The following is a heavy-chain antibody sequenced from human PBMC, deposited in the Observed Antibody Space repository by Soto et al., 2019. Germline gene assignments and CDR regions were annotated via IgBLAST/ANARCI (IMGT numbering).Heavy chain of an antibody. V-gene: IGHV1-69*04. Sequence: SVKVSCMASGYTFTSYGISWVRQAPGQGPEWMGRIIAVIGVANYAQTFQGRVTITADKSTSTVYMDLTSLRSEDTAVYYCARSSVAAAGTLGNWGPGTLVTVSS. J-gene: IGHJ4*02. CDR2: IIAVIGVA. D-gene: IGHD6-13*01. CDR1: GYTFTSYG. CDR3: ARSSVAAAGTLGN.